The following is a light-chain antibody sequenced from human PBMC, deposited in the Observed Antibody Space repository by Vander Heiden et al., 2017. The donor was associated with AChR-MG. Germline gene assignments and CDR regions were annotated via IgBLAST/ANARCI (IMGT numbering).Light chain of an antibody. V-gene: IGLV2-11*01. CDR2: DVT. Sequence: QSPLTQPSSVSGSPGPSVPISCTGTSSNVGTYNYVPWYKQHPGKAPKVMIYDVTKRPSGAPDRFSGSKSGNTASLTISGLQAEDEADYYCCSYAGSYTWVFGGGTKLTVL. J-gene: IGLJ3*02. CDR3: CSYAGSYTWV. CDR1: SSNVGTYNY.